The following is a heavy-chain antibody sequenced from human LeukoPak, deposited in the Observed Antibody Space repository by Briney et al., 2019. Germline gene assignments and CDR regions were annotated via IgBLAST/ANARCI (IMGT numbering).Heavy chain of an antibody. CDR2: IRYDGSNK. D-gene: IGHD5-12*01. Sequence: GGSLRLSCAASGFTFSSYGMHWVRQAPGKGLEWVAFIRYDGSNKYYADSVKGRFTISRDNSKNTLYLQMNSLRAEDTAVYYCASGYDYVGPPPYYFDYWGQGTLVTVSS. V-gene: IGHV3-30*02. J-gene: IGHJ4*02. CDR1: GFTFSSYG. CDR3: ASGYDYVGPPPYYFDY.